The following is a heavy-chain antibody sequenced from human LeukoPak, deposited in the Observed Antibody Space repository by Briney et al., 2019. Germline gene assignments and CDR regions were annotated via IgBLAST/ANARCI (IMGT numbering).Heavy chain of an antibody. CDR2: IFYSGGT. J-gene: IGHJ4*01. CDR1: GGSISSNIHY. D-gene: IGHD6-13*01. Sequence: SETLSLTCSVSGGSISSNIHYWAWLRQPPGKGLEGIGSIFYSGGTYYNASVKSRVTMSVDTSKNQFSLKLSSVTAADTAVYYCARDGLDVAGTGYFHYWDHGTLVTVSS. CDR3: ARDGLDVAGTGYFHY. V-gene: IGHV4-39*02.